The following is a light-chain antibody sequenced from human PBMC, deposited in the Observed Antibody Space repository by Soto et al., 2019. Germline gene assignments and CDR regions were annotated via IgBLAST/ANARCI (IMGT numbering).Light chain of an antibody. CDR3: QTWDTGIGV. Sequence: QAVLTQSPSASASLGASVKLTCTLSSGHSDYAIAWHQQQPEKGPRYLMKLISDGSHSKGDGIPDRFSGSSSGAERYLTISSLQSEDEADYYCQTWDTGIGVFGGGTKVTVL. J-gene: IGLJ2*01. CDR1: SGHSDYA. CDR2: LISDGSH. V-gene: IGLV4-69*01.